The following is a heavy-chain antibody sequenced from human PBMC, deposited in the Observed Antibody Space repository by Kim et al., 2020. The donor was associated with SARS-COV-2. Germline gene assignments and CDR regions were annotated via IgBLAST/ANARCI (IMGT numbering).Heavy chain of an antibody. CDR2: LSPTGYTT. CDR3: ARTSHFDY. J-gene: IGHJ4*02. V-gene: IGHV3-23*01. Sequence: GGSLRLSCAASEFTFSTYAMSWVRQAPGKGLEWVSTLSPTGYTTYYADSVKGRFTISRENSKNTLYLQMNSLRAEDTAVYYCARTSHFDYWGQGTLVTVSS. CDR1: EFTFSTYA.